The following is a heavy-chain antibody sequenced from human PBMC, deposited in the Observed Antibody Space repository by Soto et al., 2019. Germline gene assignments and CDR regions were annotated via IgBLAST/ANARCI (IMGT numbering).Heavy chain of an antibody. CDR1: GGSISSSNW. V-gene: IGHV4-4*02. Sequence: SETLSLTCAVSGGSISSSNWWSWVRQPPGKGLEWIGEIYHSGSTNYNPSLKSRVTISVDKSKNQFSLKLSSVTAADTAVYYCARGGIVGASQFDYWGQGTLVTVSS. D-gene: IGHD1-26*01. CDR2: IYHSGST. J-gene: IGHJ4*02. CDR3: ARGGIVGASQFDY.